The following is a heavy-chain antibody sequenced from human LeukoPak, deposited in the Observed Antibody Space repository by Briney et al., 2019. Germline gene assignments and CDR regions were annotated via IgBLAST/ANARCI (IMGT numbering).Heavy chain of an antibody. D-gene: IGHD6-6*01. V-gene: IGHV3-30*18. J-gene: IGHJ6*02. CDR3: AKAYSSSSAWSNYYYGMDV. CDR2: ISYDGSNK. Sequence: GGSLRLSCAASGFTFSSYGMHWVRQAPGKGLEWVAVISYDGSNKYYADSVKGPFTICRDNCKNTLYLQMNSLRAEDTAVYYCAKAYSSSSAWSNYYYGMDVWGQGTTVTVSS. CDR1: GFTFSSYG.